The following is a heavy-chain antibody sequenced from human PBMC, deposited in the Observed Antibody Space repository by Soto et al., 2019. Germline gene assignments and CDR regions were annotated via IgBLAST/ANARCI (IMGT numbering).Heavy chain of an antibody. CDR2: IFFTGST. V-gene: IGHV4-61*01. CDR3: ARDGHGMDV. CDR1: GGSVSSGSYH. J-gene: IGHJ6*02. Sequence: QVQLQESGPGLVKPSETLSLTCTVSGGSVSSGSYHWSWIRQPPGKGLEWIGYIFFTGSTNYHPSLKSRVTISVDTSKNQFSLKLRSVTAADTAVYYCARDGHGMDVWGQGTTVTVSS.